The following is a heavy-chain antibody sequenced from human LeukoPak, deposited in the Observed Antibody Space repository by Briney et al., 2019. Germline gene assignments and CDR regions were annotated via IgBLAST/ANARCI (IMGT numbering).Heavy chain of an antibody. J-gene: IGHJ4*02. Sequence: GGSLRLSCAASGFTFSRYWMHWVRQAPGKGVAWVSRINSDGSSTNYADSEKGRFTISRDNAKNTLYLQMNSLRAEDTAVYYCARGRNMGYCNGGSCYSPFDYWGQGTLVTVSS. D-gene: IGHD2-15*01. V-gene: IGHV3-74*01. CDR2: INSDGSST. CDR1: GFTFSRYW. CDR3: ARGRNMGYCNGGSCYSPFDY.